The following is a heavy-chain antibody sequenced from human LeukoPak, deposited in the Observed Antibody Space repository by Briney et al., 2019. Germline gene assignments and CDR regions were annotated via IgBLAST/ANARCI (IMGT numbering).Heavy chain of an antibody. Sequence: ASVKVSCKVSRYTLTELSMHWVRQAPGKGLEWMGGFDPEDGQRIYAQKFPGRVTMTEDISTDTAYMELSSLRSEDTAVYYCARDRNNIVVVPAAVFDYWGQGTLVTVSS. CDR1: RYTLTELS. D-gene: IGHD2-2*01. J-gene: IGHJ4*02. CDR3: ARDRNNIVVVPAAVFDY. V-gene: IGHV1-24*01. CDR2: FDPEDGQR.